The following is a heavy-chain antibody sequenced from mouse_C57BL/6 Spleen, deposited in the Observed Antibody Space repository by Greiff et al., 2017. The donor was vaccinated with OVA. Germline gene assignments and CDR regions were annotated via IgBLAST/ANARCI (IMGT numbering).Heavy chain of an antibody. Sequence: QVQLQQPGAELVKPGASVKLSCKASGYTFTSYWMQWVKQRPGQGLEWIGEIDPSDSYTNYNQKFKGKATLTVDTSSSTAYMQLSSLTSEDSAVYYCARGGACGSSLRGFAYWGQGTLVTVAA. CDR1: GYTFTSYW. CDR2: IDPSDSYT. J-gene: IGHJ3*01. CDR3: ARGGACGSSLRGFAY. D-gene: IGHD1-1*01. V-gene: IGHV1-50*01.